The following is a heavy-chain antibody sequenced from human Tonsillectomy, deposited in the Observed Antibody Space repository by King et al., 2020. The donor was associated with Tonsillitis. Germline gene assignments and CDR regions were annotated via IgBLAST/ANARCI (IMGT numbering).Heavy chain of an antibody. J-gene: IGHJ6*03. V-gene: IGHV4-31*03. CDR3: ASTTPPYYYYYMDV. CDR1: GGSISSAGYY. D-gene: IGHD1-1*01. Sequence: QLQLQESGPGLVKPSQNLSLTCTVSGGSISSAGYYWSWIRQHPGKGLEWIGYISYIGNTFYNPSLKSRLTISLDTSKNQFSLKVSSVNAADTAVYYCASTTPPYYYYYMDVWGKGTTVTVSS. CDR2: ISYIGNT.